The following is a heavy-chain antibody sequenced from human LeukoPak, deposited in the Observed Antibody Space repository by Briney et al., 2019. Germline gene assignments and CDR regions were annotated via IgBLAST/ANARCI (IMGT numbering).Heavy chain of an antibody. D-gene: IGHD3-3*01. Sequence: PGGSLRLSCAASGFTFSSYGMHWVRQAPGKGLEWVAVIWYDGSNKYYADSVKGRFTISRDNSKNTLYLQMNSLRAEDTAVYYCARDVTKGITIFGVVINYYYMDVWGKGTTVTVSS. V-gene: IGHV3-33*01. J-gene: IGHJ6*03. CDR1: GFTFSSYG. CDR2: IWYDGSNK. CDR3: ARDVTKGITIFGVVINYYYMDV.